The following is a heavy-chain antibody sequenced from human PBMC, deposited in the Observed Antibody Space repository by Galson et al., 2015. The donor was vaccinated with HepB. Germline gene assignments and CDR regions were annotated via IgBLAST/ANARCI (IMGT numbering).Heavy chain of an antibody. V-gene: IGHV1-69*13. CDR3: ARETDSLDFDY. CDR1: GGTFSSYA. CDR2: IIPIFGTA. D-gene: IGHD2-21*01. J-gene: IGHJ4*02. Sequence: SVKVSCKASGGTFSSYAVSWVRQAPGQGLEWMGGIIPIFGTANYAQKVQGRVTITADESTSTAYMELSSLRSEDTAVYYCARETDSLDFDYWGQGTLVTVSS.